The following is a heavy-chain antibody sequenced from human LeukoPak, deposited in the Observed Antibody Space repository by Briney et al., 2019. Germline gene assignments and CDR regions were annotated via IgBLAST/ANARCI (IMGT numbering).Heavy chain of an antibody. Sequence: NPSQTLSLTCTVSGGSVSSGGYYWSWIRQHPGKGLEWIGYIYYSGSTYYNPSLKSRVTISVDTSKNQFSLKLSSVTAADMAVYYCAAEQLGYCSSTSCYTGTNAFDIWGQGTMVTVSS. V-gene: IGHV4-31*03. CDR1: GGSVSSGGYY. J-gene: IGHJ3*02. CDR2: IYYSGST. D-gene: IGHD2-2*02. CDR3: AAEQLGYCSSTSCYTGTNAFDI.